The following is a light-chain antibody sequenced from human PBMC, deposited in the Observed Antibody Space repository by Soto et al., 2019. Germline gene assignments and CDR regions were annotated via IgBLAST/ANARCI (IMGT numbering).Light chain of an antibody. Sequence: DIQMTQSPSILSASVGDRVTITCRASQSIRSWLAWYQQKPGKAPKLLIYDAYSLESGVPSRFSGRRSGTEFTLTIAGLQPEDFATYYCQQYESYSPLTVGCGTKVDIK. J-gene: IGKJ4*01. V-gene: IGKV1-5*01. CDR3: QQYESYSPLT. CDR2: DAY. CDR1: QSIRSW.